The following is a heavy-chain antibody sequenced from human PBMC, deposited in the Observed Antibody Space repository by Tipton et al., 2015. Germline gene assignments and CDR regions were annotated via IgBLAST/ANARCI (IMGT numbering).Heavy chain of an antibody. CDR3: ARDRAWGVDY. CDR2: LSYSGKT. D-gene: IGHD7-27*01. J-gene: IGHJ4*02. Sequence: TLSLTCTVSGGSIGNSNYYWGWIRQPPGKGLEWIGSLSYSGKTDYNPPLRSRVTISEDTAKNQFSLGLSSVTAADTAVYYCARDRAWGVDYWGQGTLGSVSS. V-gene: IGHV4-39*02. CDR1: GGSIGNSNYY.